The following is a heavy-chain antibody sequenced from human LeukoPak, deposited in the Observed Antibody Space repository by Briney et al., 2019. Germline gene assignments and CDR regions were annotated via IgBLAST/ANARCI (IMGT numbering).Heavy chain of an antibody. CDR2: INPNSGGT. CDR3: ARDRGTYYDILTGSLPLYGMDV. CDR1: GYIFTGYY. V-gene: IGHV1-2*02. D-gene: IGHD3-9*01. Sequence: ASVKVSCKASGYIFTGYYMHWVRQAPGQGLEWMGWINPNSGGTNYAQKFQGRVTMTRDTSISTAYMELSRLRSDDTAVYYCARDRGTYYDILTGSLPLYGMDVWGQGTTVTVSS. J-gene: IGHJ6*02.